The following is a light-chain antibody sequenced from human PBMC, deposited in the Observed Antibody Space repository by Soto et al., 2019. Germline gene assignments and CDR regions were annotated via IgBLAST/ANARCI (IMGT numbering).Light chain of an antibody. CDR3: QQYGSSPLT. CDR2: GAS. V-gene: IGKV3-20*01. CDR1: QSVSSSY. J-gene: IGKJ4*01. Sequence: EIVLTQSPGTLSLSPGERATLSCRASQSVSSSYLAWYQQKPGQAPRLLIYGASSRATGIPDRFSGSGSGTDFTLTISRLEPEDFAVYYFQQYGSSPLTFGGGTQVEIK.